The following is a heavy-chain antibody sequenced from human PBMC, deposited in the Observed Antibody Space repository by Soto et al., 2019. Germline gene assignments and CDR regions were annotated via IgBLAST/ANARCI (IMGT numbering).Heavy chain of an antibody. CDR1: GGSISSGGYS. CDR3: ARAVVEYSSSSGSWFDP. D-gene: IGHD6-6*01. Sequence: SETLSLTCAVSGGSISSGGYSWSWIRQPPGKGLEWIGYIYHSGSTYYNPSLKSRVTISVDRSKNQFSLKLSSVTAADTAVYYCARAVVEYSSSSGSWFDPWGQGTLVTVSS. V-gene: IGHV4-30-2*01. CDR2: IYHSGST. J-gene: IGHJ5*02.